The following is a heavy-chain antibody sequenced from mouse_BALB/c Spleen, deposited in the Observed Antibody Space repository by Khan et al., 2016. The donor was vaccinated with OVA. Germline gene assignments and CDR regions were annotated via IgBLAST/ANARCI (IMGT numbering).Heavy chain of an antibody. CDR2: INTYTGEP. V-gene: IGHV9-3-1*01. J-gene: IGHJ2*01. CDR1: GYTFTNYV. Sequence: QIQLVQSGPELKKPGETVKISCKASGYTFTNYVMNWVKQAPGKGLKWMGWINTYTGEPTYSDDFKGRFAFSLETSASTAYLQINNLKNEDTATYFCARGNRDFDYLGQGTTLTVSS. D-gene: IGHD2-1*01. CDR3: ARGNRDFDY.